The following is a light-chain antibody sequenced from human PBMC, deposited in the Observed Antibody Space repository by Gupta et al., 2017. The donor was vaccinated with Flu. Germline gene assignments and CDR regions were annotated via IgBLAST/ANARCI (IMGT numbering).Light chain of an antibody. CDR3: SSYAGGSKLL. Sequence: SVTISCTGTSSDIGGYNYVSWYQQHPGKAPKLIIYEVNQRPSGVPDRFSGSKSGNTASLTVSGVQPEDEADYHCSSYAGGSKLLFGGGTKLTVL. V-gene: IGLV2-8*01. CDR1: SSDIGGYNY. J-gene: IGLJ2*01. CDR2: EVN.